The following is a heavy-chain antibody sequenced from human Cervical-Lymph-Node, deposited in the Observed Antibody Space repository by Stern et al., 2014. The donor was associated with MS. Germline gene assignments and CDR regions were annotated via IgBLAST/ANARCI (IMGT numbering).Heavy chain of an antibody. J-gene: IGHJ4*02. CDR3: AKDRGSSVAARYFDY. CDR2: ILYDGSNK. Sequence: VQLVQSGGGVVKPGRSLGLSCAASGFTFSNYGMHWVRQAPRKGLEWVAVILYDGSNKSYADSVKGRFTVSRAHSKHTQYLQMDSLRADDTAIYYCAKDRGSSVAARYFDYWGQGTLVTVSS. CDR1: GFTFSNYG. V-gene: IGHV3-30*18. D-gene: IGHD6-6*01.